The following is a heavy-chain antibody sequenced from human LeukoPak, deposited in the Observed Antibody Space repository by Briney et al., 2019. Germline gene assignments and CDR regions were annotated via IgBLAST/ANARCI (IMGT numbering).Heavy chain of an antibody. J-gene: IGHJ4*02. D-gene: IGHD3-3*01. Sequence: GGSLRLSCAASGFTFGSYTMHWVRQAPGKGLEYVSAISTNGGSTYYANSVKGRLTISRDNSKNTLYLQMGSLTAEDMAVYYCARTSYFWSGYYFDYWGQGTLVTVSS. CDR2: ISTNGGST. CDR1: GFTFGSYT. CDR3: ARTSYFWSGYYFDY. V-gene: IGHV3-64*01.